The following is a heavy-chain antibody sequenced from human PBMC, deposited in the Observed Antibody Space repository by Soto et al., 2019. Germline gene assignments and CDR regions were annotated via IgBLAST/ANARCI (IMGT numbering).Heavy chain of an antibody. CDR3: ARSGSYITTEY. CDR2: SRNKANSYTT. J-gene: IGHJ4*02. CDR1: GFTFSDHY. Sequence: EVQLVESGGGLVQPGGSLRLSCAVSGFTFSDHYMDWVRQTPEKGLEWVGRSRNKANSYTTEYAASVKGRFTISRDDSKNSFHLQMNSLKTEDTVVYYCARSGSYITTEYWGQGTLVTVSS. V-gene: IGHV3-72*01. D-gene: IGHD1-26*01.